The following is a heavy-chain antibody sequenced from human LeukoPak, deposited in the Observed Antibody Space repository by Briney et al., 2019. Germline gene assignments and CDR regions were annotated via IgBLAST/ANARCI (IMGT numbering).Heavy chain of an antibody. V-gene: IGHV1-18*01. CDR1: GYTFTSSG. CDR3: ARVVPHKGYSGYDYSY. Sequence: ASVKVSCKASGYTFTSSGISWVRQAPGQGLEWMGWINGHNDNTNYAQKFQGRVSLTTGTSTSTTYMELKSLRSDDTAVYYCARVVPHKGYSGYDYSYWGQGTLVTVSS. CDR2: INGHNDNT. J-gene: IGHJ4*02. D-gene: IGHD5-12*01.